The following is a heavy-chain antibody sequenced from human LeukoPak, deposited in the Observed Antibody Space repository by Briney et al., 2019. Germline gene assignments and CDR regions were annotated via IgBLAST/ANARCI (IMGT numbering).Heavy chain of an antibody. CDR1: GGSISSYY. CDR2: IYYSGST. D-gene: IGHD5-18*01. CDR3: ARGGYSYGSFDY. J-gene: IGHJ4*02. Sequence: SETLSLTCTVSGGSISSYYWSWIRQPPGKGLEWIGYIYYSGSTNYNPSLKSRVTISVDTSKNQFSLKLSSVTAADTAVYYCARGGYSYGSFDYWGQGTLVTVSS. V-gene: IGHV4-59*01.